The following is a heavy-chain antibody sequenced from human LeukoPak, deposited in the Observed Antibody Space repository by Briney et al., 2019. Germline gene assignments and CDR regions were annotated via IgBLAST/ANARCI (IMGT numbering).Heavy chain of an antibody. CDR2: ISWNSGNI. D-gene: IGHD3-22*01. V-gene: IGHV3-9*01. J-gene: IGHJ4*02. CDR1: GFTLDDYA. CDR3: AKAFNYYDSSGYYDY. Sequence: GGSLRLSCAVSGFTLDDYAMHWVRQAPGKGLEWVSGISWNSGNIGYSDSVKGRFTISRDNAKNSLYLQMNSLRAEDTALYYCAKAFNYYDSSGYYDYWGQGTLVTVSS.